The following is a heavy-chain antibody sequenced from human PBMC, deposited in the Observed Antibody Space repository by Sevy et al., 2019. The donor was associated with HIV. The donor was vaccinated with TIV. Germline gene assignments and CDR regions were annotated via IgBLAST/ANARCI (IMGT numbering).Heavy chain of an antibody. CDR2: IYYSGST. CDR3: ASKSYGDYVEYFQH. D-gene: IGHD4-17*01. J-gene: IGHJ1*01. CDR1: GGSISSGDYY. V-gene: IGHV4-30-4*01. Sequence: SETLSLTCTVSGGSISSGDYYWSWIRQPPGKGLEWIGYIYYSGSTYYNPSLKSRVTISVDTSKNQFSLKLSSVTAADTAVYYFASKSYGDYVEYFQHWGQGTLVTVSS.